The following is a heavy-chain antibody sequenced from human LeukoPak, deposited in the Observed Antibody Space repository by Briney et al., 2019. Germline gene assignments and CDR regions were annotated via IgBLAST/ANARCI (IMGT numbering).Heavy chain of an antibody. CDR1: GFTFDDYA. D-gene: IGHD3-22*01. V-gene: IGHV3-9*01. CDR3: AKTYYDSSGYLGPLDY. CDR2: ISWNSGSI. J-gene: IGHJ4*02. Sequence: GGSLRLSCAASGFTFDDYAMHWVRQAPGKGLEWVSGISWNSGSIGYADSVKGRFTISRDNAKTSLYLQMNSLRAEDTALYYCAKTYYDSSGYLGPLDYWGQGTLVTVSS.